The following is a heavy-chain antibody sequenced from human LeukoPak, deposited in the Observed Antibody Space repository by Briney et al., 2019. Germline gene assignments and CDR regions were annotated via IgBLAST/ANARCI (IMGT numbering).Heavy chain of an antibody. V-gene: IGHV3-21*01. Sequence: GGSLSLFCAPCGFTFSSYSMHWLRQARGGARVGVSYISSRSSHIQYADSVKGRFNISRDNAKNSLYLQMNSLRAEDTAVYCCARDGSDLYYYDRSGYLDYWGQGTLVTVSS. CDR2: ISSRSSHI. CDR1: GFTFSSYS. CDR3: ARDGSDLYYYDRSGYLDY. J-gene: IGHJ4*02. D-gene: IGHD3-22*01.